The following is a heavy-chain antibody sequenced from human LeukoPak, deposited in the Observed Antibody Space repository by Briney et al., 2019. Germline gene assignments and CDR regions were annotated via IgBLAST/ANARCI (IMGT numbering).Heavy chain of an antibody. Sequence: AGGSLRLSCAASGFTFSSYEMNWVRQAPGKGLEWVSYISSSAGTTYYADSVKGRFTISRDNAKNSLYLQMNSLRAEDTAVYYCARQQLQLRYDWGQGTLVTVSS. CDR3: ARQQLQLRYD. CDR2: ISSSAGTT. D-gene: IGHD5-18*01. CDR1: GFTFSSYE. J-gene: IGHJ4*02. V-gene: IGHV3-48*03.